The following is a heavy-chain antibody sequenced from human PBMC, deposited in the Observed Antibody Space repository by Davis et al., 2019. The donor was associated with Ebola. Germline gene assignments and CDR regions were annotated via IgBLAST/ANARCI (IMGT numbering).Heavy chain of an antibody. CDR1: GFTFSDYY. CDR2: ISSSSSYT. D-gene: IGHD4-17*01. Sequence: GESLKISCAASGFTFSDYYMSWIRQAPGKGLEWVSYISSSSSYTNYADSVKGRFTISRDNAKNSLYLQMNSLRAEDTAVYYCARDRIYVYGDYVGRSFDYWGQGTLVTVSS. CDR3: ARDRIYVYGDYVGRSFDY. J-gene: IGHJ4*02. V-gene: IGHV3-11*06.